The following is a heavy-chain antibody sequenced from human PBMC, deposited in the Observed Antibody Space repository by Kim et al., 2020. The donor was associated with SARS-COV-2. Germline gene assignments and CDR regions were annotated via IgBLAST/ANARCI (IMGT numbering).Heavy chain of an antibody. D-gene: IGHD6-13*01. Sequence: SETLSLTCAVYGGSFSGYYWSWIRQPPGKGLEWIGEINHSGSTNYNPSLKSRVTISVDTSKNQFSLKLSSVTAADTAVYYCASAAAGTDYYYGMDVWGQG. CDR2: INHSGST. V-gene: IGHV4-34*01. CDR3: ASAAAGTDYYYGMDV. CDR1: GGSFSGYY. J-gene: IGHJ6*02.